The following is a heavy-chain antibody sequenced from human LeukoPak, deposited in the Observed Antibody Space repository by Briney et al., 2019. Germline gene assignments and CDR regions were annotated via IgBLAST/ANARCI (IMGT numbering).Heavy chain of an antibody. CDR2: IYSGGST. Sequence: PGGSLRLSCAASGFTFSSNYMNWVRQAPGKGLEWVSVIYSGGSTYYADSVKGRFTISRDNSKNTLYLQMNSLRAEDTAVYYCARAALDAFDIWGQGTMVTVSS. D-gene: IGHD6-6*01. CDR3: ARAALDAFDI. V-gene: IGHV3-53*01. J-gene: IGHJ3*02. CDR1: GFTFSSNY.